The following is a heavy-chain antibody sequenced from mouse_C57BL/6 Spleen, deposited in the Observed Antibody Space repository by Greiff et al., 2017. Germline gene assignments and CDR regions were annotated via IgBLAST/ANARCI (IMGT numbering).Heavy chain of an antibody. D-gene: IGHD2-5*01. CDR2: IYPGSGST. V-gene: IGHV1-55*01. CDR1: GYTFTSYW. CDR3: ARRVYYSKGGFAY. J-gene: IGHJ3*01. Sequence: QVQLQQPGAELVKPGASVTMSCKASGYTFTSYWITWVKQRPGQGLEWIGDIYPGSGSTNYNEKFKSKATLTVDTSSSTAYMQLSSLTSEDSAVYYCARRVYYSKGGFAYWGQGTLVTVSA.